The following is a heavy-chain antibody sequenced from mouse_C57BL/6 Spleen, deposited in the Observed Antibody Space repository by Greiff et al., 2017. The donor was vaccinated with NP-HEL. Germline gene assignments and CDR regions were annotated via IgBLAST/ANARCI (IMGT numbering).Heavy chain of an antibody. V-gene: IGHV1-39*01. CDR2: INPNDGTT. J-gene: IGHJ4*01. CDR1: GYSFTDYN. CDR3: ASRWYGNYDYAMDY. D-gene: IGHD2-10*02. Sequence: VQLQQSGPELVKPGASVKISCKASGYSFTDYNMNWVKQSNGKSLEWIGVINPNDGTTSYNQKFKGKATLTVEQASSTAYMQLNSLTSDDSAVYYCASRWYGNYDYAMDYRGQGTSVTVSS.